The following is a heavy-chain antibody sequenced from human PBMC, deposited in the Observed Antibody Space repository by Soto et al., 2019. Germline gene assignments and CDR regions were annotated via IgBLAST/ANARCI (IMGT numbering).Heavy chain of an antibody. CDR3: ARRSSNTFDI. J-gene: IGHJ3*02. Sequence: SETLSLTCTVSGGSISISTYYWGWIRQPPGKGLVWIGSIYYSGITYYNPSLKSRVTISVDTSKNQFSLKLRSVTAADTAVYYCARRSSNTFDIWGQGTMVTVSS. CDR2: IYYSGIT. CDR1: GGSISISTYY. V-gene: IGHV4-39*01.